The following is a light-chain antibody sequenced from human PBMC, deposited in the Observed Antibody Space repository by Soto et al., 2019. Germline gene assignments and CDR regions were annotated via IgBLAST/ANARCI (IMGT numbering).Light chain of an antibody. J-gene: IGLJ3*02. CDR3: AVWDASLTGWV. CDR1: SSNIGSHY. Sequence: QSALTQPPSASGTPGQSLTISCAGSSSNIGSHYVYWYQHLPGTTPKLLIFRDGQRPSGVPDRFFGSTSGTSTSLAISGLRSEDEAHYYCAVWDASLTGWVFGGGTKLTVL. V-gene: IGLV1-47*01. CDR2: RDG.